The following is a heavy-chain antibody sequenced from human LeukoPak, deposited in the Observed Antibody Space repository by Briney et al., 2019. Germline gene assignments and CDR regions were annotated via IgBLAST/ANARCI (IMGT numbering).Heavy chain of an antibody. CDR1: GGSFSGYY. CDR3: ARAPPRSPRDYDFWSGASCYYYGMDV. CDR2: INHSGST. Sequence: NSSETLSLTCAVYGGSFSGYYWSWIRQPPGKGLEWIGEINHSGSTNYNPSLKSRVTLSVDTSKNQFSLKLSSVTAADTAVYYCARAPPRSPRDYDFWSGASCYYYGMDVWGQGTTVTVSS. V-gene: IGHV4-34*01. J-gene: IGHJ6*02. D-gene: IGHD3-3*01.